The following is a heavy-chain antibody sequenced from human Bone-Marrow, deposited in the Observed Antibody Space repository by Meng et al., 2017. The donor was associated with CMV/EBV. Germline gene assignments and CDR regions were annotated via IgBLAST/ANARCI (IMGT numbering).Heavy chain of an antibody. CDR3: ARDRSGWGYFDY. CDR1: GGSISSGGYY. D-gene: IGHD3-22*01. CDR2: IYDSGST. Sequence: LRLSCSVSGGSISSGGYYWSWIRQHPGKGLEWIGYIYDSGSTYYNPSLKSRVTISEQTSKNRFSLKRSSVTAADTAVYYCARDRSGWGYFDYWGQGSRVTGSS. J-gene: IGHJ4*02. V-gene: IGHV4-31*03.